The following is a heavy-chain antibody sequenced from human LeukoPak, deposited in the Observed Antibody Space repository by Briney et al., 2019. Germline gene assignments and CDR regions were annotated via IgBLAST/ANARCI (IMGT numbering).Heavy chain of an antibody. CDR3: ATELRYFDWLLGDYYYYMDV. CDR2: MNPNSGNT. J-gene: IGHJ6*03. Sequence: ASVKVSCKASGYTFTSYDINWVRQATGQGREWMGWMNPNSGNTGYAHKFQGRVTMTRNTSISTAYMELSSLRSEDTAVYYCATELRYFDWLLGDYYYYMDVWGKGTTVTISS. D-gene: IGHD3-9*01. CDR1: GYTFTSYD. V-gene: IGHV1-8*01.